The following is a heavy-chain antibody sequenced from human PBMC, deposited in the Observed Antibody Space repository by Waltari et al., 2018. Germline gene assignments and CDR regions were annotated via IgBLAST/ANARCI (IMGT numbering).Heavy chain of an antibody. CDR2: LYPRGTH. CDR1: GESISIYF. V-gene: IGHV4-4*07. D-gene: IGHD1-26*01. Sequence: QVQLQESGPGLLKPSATLSLTCSVSGESISIYFWSWIRQSAGKGLEWIGRLYPRGTHDYNPSLKSRVTMSVDTSKNHFYLNLTSVTAADTAVYYCARGEYSRSDYWGQGTLVTVSS. CDR3: ARGEYSRSDY. J-gene: IGHJ4*02.